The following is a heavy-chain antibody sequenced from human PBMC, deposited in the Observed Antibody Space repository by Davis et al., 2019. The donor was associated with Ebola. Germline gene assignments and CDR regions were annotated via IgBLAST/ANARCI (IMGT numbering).Heavy chain of an antibody. D-gene: IGHD2-2*01. Sequence: PSETLSLICGLYGASFSDYFWGWFRQTPGKGLEWIGEVNHRGRSYYNPSLKSRVTISIDASTNRFSLMLSSVTAADTAMYYCASPHQIRGKDFFDLWGQGTLVTVSS. CDR3: ASPHQIRGKDFFDL. V-gene: IGHV4-34*01. CDR2: VNHRGRS. J-gene: IGHJ4*02. CDR1: GASFSDYF.